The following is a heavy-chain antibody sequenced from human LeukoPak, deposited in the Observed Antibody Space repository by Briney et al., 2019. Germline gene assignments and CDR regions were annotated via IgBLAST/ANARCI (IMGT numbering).Heavy chain of an antibody. CDR1: GYTFTSYG. CDR2: ISAYNGNT. D-gene: IGHD3-9*01. J-gene: IGHJ6*04. V-gene: IGHV1-18*04. Sequence: GASVKVSCKASGYTFTSYGISWVRQAPGQGLEWKGWISAYNGNTNYAQKLQGGVTMTTDTSTSTAYMELRSLRSDDTAVYYCASSVILTGYYTDYYYGMDVWGKGTTVTVSS. CDR3: ASSVILTGYYTDYYYGMDV.